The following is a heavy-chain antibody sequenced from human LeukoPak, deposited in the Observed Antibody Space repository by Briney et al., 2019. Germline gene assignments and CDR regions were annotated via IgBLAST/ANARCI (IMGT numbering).Heavy chain of an antibody. CDR3: AKDLIYYGSGSYPPDG. J-gene: IGHJ4*02. CDR2: ISYDGNNK. D-gene: IGHD3-10*01. CDR1: EFSFRSYG. Sequence: GTSLRLSCAASEFSFRSYGMYWVRQAPGKGLEWVAFISYDGNNKYYADSVEGRFTISRDNSKNTLYLQMNSLRPEDTAMYYCAKDLIYYGSGSYPPDGWGQGTLVTVSS. V-gene: IGHV3-30*18.